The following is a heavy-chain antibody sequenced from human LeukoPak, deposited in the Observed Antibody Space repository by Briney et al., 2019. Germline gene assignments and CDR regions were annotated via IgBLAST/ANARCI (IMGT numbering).Heavy chain of an antibody. CDR3: ARAVNGGSSWYPTSWYFDL. V-gene: IGHV1-24*01. J-gene: IGHJ2*01. CDR1: GYTLTELS. CDR2: FDPEDGET. Sequence: ASVKVSCKVSGYTLTELSMHWVRQAPGKGLEWMGGFDPEDGETIYAQKFQGRVTMTEDTSTDTAYMELSSLRSEDTAVYYCARAVNGGSSWYPTSWYFDLWGRGTLVTVSS. D-gene: IGHD6-13*01.